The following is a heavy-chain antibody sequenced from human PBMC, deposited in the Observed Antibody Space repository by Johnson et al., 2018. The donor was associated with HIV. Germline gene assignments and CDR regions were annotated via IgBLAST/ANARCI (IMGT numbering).Heavy chain of an antibody. D-gene: IGHD3-22*01. CDR1: GFTFSSYA. CDR2: ISYDGSNK. Sequence: QVQLVESGGGVVQPGRSLRLSCAASGFTFSSYAMHWVRQAPGTGLEWVAVISYDGSNKYYADSVKGRVTISRDNSKNTLYLQMNSLRAEDTAVYYCARGARRITMIVVVNKAFDIWGQGTMVTVSS. J-gene: IGHJ3*02. CDR3: ARGARRITMIVVVNKAFDI. V-gene: IGHV3-30*04.